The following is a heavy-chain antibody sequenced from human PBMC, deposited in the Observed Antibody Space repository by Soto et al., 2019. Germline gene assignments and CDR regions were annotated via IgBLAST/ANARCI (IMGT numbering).Heavy chain of an antibody. V-gene: IGHV1-18*01. CDR2: ISAHNGNT. CDR3: ARGRYGAY. CDR1: GYAFTTYG. Sequence: QVHLVQSGAEVKKPGASVKVSCQGSGYAFTTYGITWVRQAPGQGLEWMGLISAHNGNTNYAQKLQGRVTVTRDTSTSTAYMERMSLRYDETAVYYCARGRYGAYWGQGALVNVSS. D-gene: IGHD3-10*01. J-gene: IGHJ4*02.